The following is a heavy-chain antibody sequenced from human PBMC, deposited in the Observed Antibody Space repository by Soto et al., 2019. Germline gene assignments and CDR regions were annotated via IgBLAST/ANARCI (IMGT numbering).Heavy chain of an antibody. J-gene: IGHJ6*02. CDR1: GFTFSSYA. V-gene: IGHV3-23*01. Sequence: GGSLRLSCAASGFTFSSYAMSWVRQAPGKGLEWVSAISGSGGSTYYADSVKGRFTISRDNSKNTLYLQMNSLRAEDTAVYYCAKLKWELLSYGMDVWGQGTTVTVSS. D-gene: IGHD1-26*01. CDR3: AKLKWELLSYGMDV. CDR2: ISGSGGST.